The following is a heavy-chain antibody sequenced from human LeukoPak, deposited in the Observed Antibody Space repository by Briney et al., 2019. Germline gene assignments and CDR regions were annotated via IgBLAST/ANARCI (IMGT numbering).Heavy chain of an antibody. V-gene: IGHV1-8*01. J-gene: IGHJ4*02. CDR2: MNPNSGNT. D-gene: IGHD3-10*01. Sequence: GASVKVSCKASGYTFTSYDINWVRQATGQGLEWMGWMNPNSGNTGYAQKFQGSVTMTRNTSISTAYMGLSSLRSEDTAVYYCARRRGRYYFDYWGQGTLVTVSS. CDR3: ARRRGRYYFDY. CDR1: GYTFTSYD.